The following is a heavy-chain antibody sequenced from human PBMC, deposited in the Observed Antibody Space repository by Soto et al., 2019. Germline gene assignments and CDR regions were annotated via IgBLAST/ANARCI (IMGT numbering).Heavy chain of an antibody. V-gene: IGHV4-34*01. CDR2: INHSGST. CDR1: GGSFSGYY. D-gene: IGHD3-10*01. J-gene: IGHJ6*03. CDR3: ARVSPDMVRGVIMAYYYYYYMDV. Sequence: PSETLSLTCAVYGGSFSGYYWSWIRQPPGKGLEWIGEINHSGSTNYNPSLKSRVTISVDTSKNQFSLKLSSVTAADTAVYYCARVSPDMVRGVIMAYYYYYYMDVWGKGTTVTVSS.